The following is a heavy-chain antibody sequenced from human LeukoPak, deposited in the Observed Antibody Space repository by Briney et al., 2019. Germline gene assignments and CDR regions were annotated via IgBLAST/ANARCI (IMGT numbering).Heavy chain of an antibody. CDR1: GYTFTGYY. Sequence: SVKVSCKASGYTFTGYYMHWVRQAPGQGLEWMGRIIPILGIENYAQKFQGRVTITADKSTSTAYMELSSLRSEDTAVYYCARNPSLYSGYDLDYWGQGTLVTVSS. CDR2: IIPILGIE. J-gene: IGHJ4*02. D-gene: IGHD5-12*01. CDR3: ARNPSLYSGYDLDY. V-gene: IGHV1-69*02.